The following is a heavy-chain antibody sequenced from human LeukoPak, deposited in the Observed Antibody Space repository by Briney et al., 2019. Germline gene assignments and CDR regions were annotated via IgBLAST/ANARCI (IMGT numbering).Heavy chain of an antibody. CDR3: ARVFDSGSQAYFYYMDV. CDR2: INHRGST. D-gene: IGHD3-10*01. Sequence: SETLSLTCAVYGGSFSGYYWTWIRQPPGKGLEWIGEINHRGSTNYNPSLKSRVTMSVDTSKNQFSLKLSSVTAADTAVYYCARVFDSGSQAYFYYMDVWGKGTTVTISS. J-gene: IGHJ6*03. V-gene: IGHV4-34*01. CDR1: GGSFSGYY.